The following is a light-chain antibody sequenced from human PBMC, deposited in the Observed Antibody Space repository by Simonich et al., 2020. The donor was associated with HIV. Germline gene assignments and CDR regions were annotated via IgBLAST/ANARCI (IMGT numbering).Light chain of an antibody. Sequence: EIVLTQSPATLSLSPGDRATLSCWANQSVSSYLAWYQQKPGQAPRLLIYGASTRATGIPARFSGSGSDTEFILTISSMQSEDFAVYFCQQYKDLILTFGGGTKVDIK. CDR1: QSVSSY. CDR3: QQYKDLILT. J-gene: IGKJ4*01. V-gene: IGKV3-15*01. CDR2: GAS.